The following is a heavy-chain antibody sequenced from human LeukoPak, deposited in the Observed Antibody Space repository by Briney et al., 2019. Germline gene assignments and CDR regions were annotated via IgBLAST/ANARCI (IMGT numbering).Heavy chain of an antibody. D-gene: IGHD5-12*01. CDR1: CGSIGSDP. V-gene: IGHV4-59*01. CDR2: IFYSGST. CDR3: ARGANL. Sequence: SETLSLTCTVACGSIGSDPWSWIRRAPGNRLEWIGNIFYSGSTNYNPSLKSRVTISIDTSKNQSSLRLTSLTAADSAVYYCARGANLWGQGILVTVSS. J-gene: IGHJ5*02.